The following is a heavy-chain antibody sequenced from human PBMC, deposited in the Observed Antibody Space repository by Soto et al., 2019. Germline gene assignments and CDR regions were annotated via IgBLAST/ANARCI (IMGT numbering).Heavy chain of an antibody. CDR2: IYSGGST. D-gene: IGHD6-13*01. CDR1: GFTVSSNY. J-gene: IGHJ4*02. CDR3: ARIAAAGNWIDY. V-gene: IGHV3-66*01. Sequence: GGSLRLSCAASGFTVSSNYMSWVRQAPGKGLEWVSVIYSGGSTYYADSVKGRFTISRDNSKNTLYLQMNSLRAEDTAVYYCARIAAAGNWIDYWGQGTLVTVSS.